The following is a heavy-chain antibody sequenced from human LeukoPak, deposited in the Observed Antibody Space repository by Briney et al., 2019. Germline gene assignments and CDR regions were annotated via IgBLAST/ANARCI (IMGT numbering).Heavy chain of an antibody. Sequence: ASVKDSCKVSGYTLTELSMHWVRQAPGKGLEWMGGFDPEDGETIYAQKFQGRVTMTEDTSTDTAYMELSSLRSEDTAVYYCATDAYSSGWYRGGFDYWGQGTLVTVSS. J-gene: IGHJ4*02. CDR1: GYTLTELS. D-gene: IGHD6-19*01. CDR2: FDPEDGET. CDR3: ATDAYSSGWYRGGFDY. V-gene: IGHV1-24*01.